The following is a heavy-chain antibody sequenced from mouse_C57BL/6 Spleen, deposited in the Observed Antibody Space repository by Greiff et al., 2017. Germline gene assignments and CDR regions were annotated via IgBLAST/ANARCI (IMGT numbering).Heavy chain of an antibody. V-gene: IGHV1-55*01. CDR3: AREPPTATDYDMDY. CDR2: IYPGSGST. J-gene: IGHJ4*01. CDR1: GYTFTSYW. Sequence: QVQLQQPGAELVKPGASVKMSCKASGYTFTSYWITWVKQRPGQGLEWIGDIYPGSGSTNYNEKFKSKATLTVDTSSSTAYMPLSSLTSEDSAVYSCAREPPTATDYDMDYWGQGTSVTVSS. D-gene: IGHD2-4*01.